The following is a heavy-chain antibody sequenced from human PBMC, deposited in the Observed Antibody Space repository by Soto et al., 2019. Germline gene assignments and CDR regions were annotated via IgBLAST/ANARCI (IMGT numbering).Heavy chain of an antibody. Sequence: SETLSLTCAVSGGSISSGGYSWNWIRQPPGKGLEWIGYIYHSGSTYNSPSLKSRVTISVDRSKNQFSLKLSSVTAADAAVYYCARGLEVIAATPQWDYWGQGTMVTVSS. J-gene: IGHJ4*02. D-gene: IGHD2-15*01. V-gene: IGHV4-30-2*01. CDR2: IYHSGST. CDR3: ARGLEVIAATPQWDY. CDR1: GGSISSGGYS.